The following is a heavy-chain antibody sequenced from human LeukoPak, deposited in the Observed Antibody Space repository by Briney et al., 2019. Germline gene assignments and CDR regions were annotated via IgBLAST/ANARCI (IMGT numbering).Heavy chain of an antibody. J-gene: IGHJ6*03. CDR1: GGTFSSYA. Sequence: ASVKVSCKASGGTFSSYAISWARQAPGQGLEWMGGIIPIFGTANYAQKFQGRVTITADESTSTAYMELSSLRSEDTAVYYCASATAVTGRYYYYMDVWGKGTTVTVSS. CDR3: ASATAVTGRYYYYMDV. V-gene: IGHV1-69*13. D-gene: IGHD4-23*01. CDR2: IIPIFGTA.